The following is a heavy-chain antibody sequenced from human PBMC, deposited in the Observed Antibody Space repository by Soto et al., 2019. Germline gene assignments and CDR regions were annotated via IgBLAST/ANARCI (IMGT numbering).Heavy chain of an antibody. CDR3: ASDIVGATTNY. Sequence: APGKGLEWVSAISGSGGSTYYADSVKGRFTISRDNSKNTLYLQMNSLRAEDTAVYYCASDIVGATTNYWGQGTLVTVSS. CDR2: ISGSGGST. J-gene: IGHJ4*02. V-gene: IGHV3-23*01. D-gene: IGHD1-26*01.